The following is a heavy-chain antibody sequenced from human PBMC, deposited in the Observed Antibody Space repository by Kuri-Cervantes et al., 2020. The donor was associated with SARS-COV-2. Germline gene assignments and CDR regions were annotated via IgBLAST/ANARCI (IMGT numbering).Heavy chain of an antibody. V-gene: IGHV3-23*01. CDR2: IDDRGVNT. CDR3: ARSQGEWDLLVPIAY. Sequence: GGSLRLSCAASRFTFRNYALNWVRQAPGRGLEWVSIIDDRGVNTYYADSVKGRFTISRDNSKNTLYLQMNNLRADDTAVYYCARSQGEWDLLVPIAYWGRGTLVTVSS. CDR1: RFTFRNYA. J-gene: IGHJ4*02. D-gene: IGHD1-26*01.